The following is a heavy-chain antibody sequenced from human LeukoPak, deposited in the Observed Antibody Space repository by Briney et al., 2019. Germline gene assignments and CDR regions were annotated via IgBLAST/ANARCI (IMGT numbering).Heavy chain of an antibody. CDR1: GPSIGSSY. CDR2: NYYTGCT. D-gene: IGHD3-22*01. CDR3: ARLDRSGYEMGGTWFDP. Sequence: SETLSLTCTVSGPSIGSSYWSWLRQPPGEGLECIVYNYYTGCTNSNPSLKSRVTVSLDTSKNQFSLKLSSMTAADTAVYYCARLDRSGYEMGGTWFDPWGQGTLVTVSS. V-gene: IGHV4-59*12. J-gene: IGHJ5*02.